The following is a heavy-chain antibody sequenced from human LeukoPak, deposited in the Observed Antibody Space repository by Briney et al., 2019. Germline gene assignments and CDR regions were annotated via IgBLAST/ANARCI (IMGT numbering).Heavy chain of an antibody. D-gene: IGHD3-10*01. Sequence: GGSLRLSCVASGFTFGYFGMHWVRQAPGKGLDWVAVISYHGSSEDYADSVKGRFTISRDNSKNTLYLQMNSLRAEDTAVYYCARDSISFGELPYYYYGMDVWGQGTTVTVSS. CDR1: GFTFGYFG. CDR2: ISYHGSSE. J-gene: IGHJ6*02. V-gene: IGHV3-30*03. CDR3: ARDSISFGELPYYYYGMDV.